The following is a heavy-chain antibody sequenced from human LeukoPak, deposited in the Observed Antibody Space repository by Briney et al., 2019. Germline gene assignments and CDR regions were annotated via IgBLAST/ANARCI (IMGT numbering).Heavy chain of an antibody. Sequence: ASVKVSCKASGYTFTGYYMHWVRQAPGQGLEWMGWINPNSGGTNYAQKFQGRVTMTRDTSISTAYMELSRLRSDDTAVYYCARTAGRPHYYYYYMDVWGKGTTVTVSS. CDR2: INPNSGGT. CDR3: ARTAGRPHYYYYYMDV. V-gene: IGHV1-2*02. J-gene: IGHJ6*03. CDR1: GYTFTGYY.